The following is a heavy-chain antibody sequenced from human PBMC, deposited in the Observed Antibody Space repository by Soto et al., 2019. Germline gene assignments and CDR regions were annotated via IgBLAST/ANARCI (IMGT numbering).Heavy chain of an antibody. D-gene: IGHD3-10*01. CDR3: ERDSMVRTKNAFDI. Sequence: ASVKVSCKASGYTFTSYAMHWVRQAPGQRLEWMGWINAGNGNTKYSQKFQGRVTITRDTSASTAYMELSSLRSEDTAVYYCERDSMVRTKNAFDIWGQGTMVTVSS. CDR1: GYTFTSYA. J-gene: IGHJ3*02. V-gene: IGHV1-3*01. CDR2: INAGNGNT.